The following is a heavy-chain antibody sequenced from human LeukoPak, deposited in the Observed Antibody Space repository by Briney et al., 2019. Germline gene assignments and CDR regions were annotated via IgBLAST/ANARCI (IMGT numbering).Heavy chain of an antibody. CDR2: IIPIFGTA. J-gene: IGHJ6*03. CDR3: ARGGVGYSSSWYYYYYMDV. D-gene: IGHD6-13*01. V-gene: IGHV1-69*05. CDR1: GGTFSSYA. Sequence: GASVKVSCKAPGGTFSSYAISCVRQAPGQGLEWMGGIIPIFGTANYAQKFQGRVTITTGESTSTAYMELSSLRSADTAVYYCARGGVGYSSSWYYYYYMDVWGKGTTVTVSS.